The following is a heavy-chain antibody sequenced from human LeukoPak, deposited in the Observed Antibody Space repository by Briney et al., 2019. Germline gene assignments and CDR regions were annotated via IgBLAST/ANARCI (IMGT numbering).Heavy chain of an antibody. CDR1: GGSTSTYY. CDR3: ARGRRVVGAVMYYFDY. V-gene: IGHV4-59*01. J-gene: IGHJ4*02. CDR2: IYYSGIT. Sequence: SETLSLTCTVSGGSTSTYYWSWIRQPPGKGLEWIGYIYYSGITDYNRSLKSRVTISVDTSKNQFSLNLSSVTAADTAVYYCARGRRVVGAVMYYFDYWGQGTLVPVSS. D-gene: IGHD2-15*01.